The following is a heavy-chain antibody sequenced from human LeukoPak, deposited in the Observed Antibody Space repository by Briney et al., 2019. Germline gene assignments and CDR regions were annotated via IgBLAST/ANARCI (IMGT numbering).Heavy chain of an antibody. Sequence: GESLKISCKGSGYSFTSYWIAWARQMPGKGQEWMGIIYPGDSDTRYSPSFQGQVTISADKSISTAYLQWSSLKASDTAMYYCARHKFQLPYSWFDPWGQGTLVTVSS. J-gene: IGHJ5*02. CDR2: IYPGDSDT. V-gene: IGHV5-51*01. D-gene: IGHD1-1*01. CDR3: ARHKFQLPYSWFDP. CDR1: GYSFTSYW.